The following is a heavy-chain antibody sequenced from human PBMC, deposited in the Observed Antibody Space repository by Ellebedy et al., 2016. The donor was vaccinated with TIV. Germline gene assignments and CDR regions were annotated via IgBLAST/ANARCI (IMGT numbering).Heavy chain of an antibody. D-gene: IGHD6-13*01. J-gene: IGHJ6*02. CDR2: ISGGGST. Sequence: GESLKISXAASGFTFSTYAMSWVRQAPGKGLEWVSGISGGGSTSYADSVKGRFTISRDNAKNTLYLQMNSLRAEDTAVYYCARGDSTSWYANYYYYGMDVWGQGTTVTVSS. V-gene: IGHV3-23*01. CDR3: ARGDSTSWYANYYYYGMDV. CDR1: GFTFSTYA.